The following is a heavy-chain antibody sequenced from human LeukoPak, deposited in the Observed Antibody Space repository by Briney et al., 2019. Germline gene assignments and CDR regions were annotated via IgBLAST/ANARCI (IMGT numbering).Heavy chain of an antibody. V-gene: IGHV3-21*04. D-gene: IGHD4-17*01. CDR2: ISTSSSYI. Sequence: GGSLRLSCAASGFTFNKYTMNWVRQAPGKGLEWVSSISTSSSYIYYADSVKGRFTISRDNAKNSLYLQMNSLRAEDTAVYYCAKAGGYGSEYFQHWGQGTLVTVSS. CDR1: GFTFNKYT. J-gene: IGHJ1*01. CDR3: AKAGGYGSEYFQH.